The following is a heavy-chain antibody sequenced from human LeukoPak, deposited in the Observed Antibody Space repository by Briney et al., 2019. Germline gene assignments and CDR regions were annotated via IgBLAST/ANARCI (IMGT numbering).Heavy chain of an antibody. D-gene: IGHD3-22*01. CDR1: GGSISGHY. CDR2: IYYSGST. CDR3: ARGPYSYDSSGAFDI. Sequence: SETLSPTCTVSGGSISGHYWSWIRQPPGKGLEWIGYIYYSGSTNYKPSLKSRVTISVDTSKNHFSLKLNSVTAADTAVYFCARGPYSYDSSGAFDIWGQGTMVTVSS. V-gene: IGHV4-59*08. J-gene: IGHJ3*02.